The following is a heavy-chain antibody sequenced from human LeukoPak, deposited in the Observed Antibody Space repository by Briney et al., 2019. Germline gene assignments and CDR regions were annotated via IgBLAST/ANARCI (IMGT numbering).Heavy chain of an antibody. D-gene: IGHD3-9*01. V-gene: IGHV3-53*01. CDR3: ARGGLAYDILTGYQPFDY. Sequence: GGSLRLSCAASGFTVSSNYMSWVRQAPGKGLEWVSVIYSGGSTYYADSVKGRFTISRDNSKNTLYLQMNSLRAEDTAVYYCARGGLAYDILTGYQPFDYWGQGTPVTVSS. CDR2: IYSGGST. J-gene: IGHJ4*02. CDR1: GFTVSSNY.